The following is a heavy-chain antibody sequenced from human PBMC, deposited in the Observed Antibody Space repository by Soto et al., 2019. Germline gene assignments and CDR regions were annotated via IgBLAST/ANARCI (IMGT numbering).Heavy chain of an antibody. Sequence: SETLSLTCTVSGGSISSGGYYWSWIRQHPGKGLEWIGYIYYSGSTYYNPSLKSRVTISVDTSKNQFSLKLSSVTAADTAVYYCARDESGSSWNYYGMDVWGQGTTVTVSS. J-gene: IGHJ6*02. D-gene: IGHD6-13*01. CDR1: GGSISSGGYY. CDR3: ARDESGSSWNYYGMDV. V-gene: IGHV4-31*03. CDR2: IYYSGST.